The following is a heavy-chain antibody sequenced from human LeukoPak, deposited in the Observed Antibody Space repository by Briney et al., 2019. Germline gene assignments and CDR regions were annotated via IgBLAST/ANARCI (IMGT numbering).Heavy chain of an antibody. J-gene: IGHJ3*02. CDR2: INAGNGNT. CDR1: GYTFTSYA. V-gene: IGHV1-3*01. D-gene: IGHD3-10*01. Sequence: ASVKVSCKASGYTFTSYAMHWVRQAPGQRLEWMGWINAGNGNTKYSQKFQGRVTITRDTSASTAYMELSSLRFEDTAVYYCARDPGLNYYGSGSYAFDIWGQGTMVTVSS. CDR3: ARDPGLNYYGSGSYAFDI.